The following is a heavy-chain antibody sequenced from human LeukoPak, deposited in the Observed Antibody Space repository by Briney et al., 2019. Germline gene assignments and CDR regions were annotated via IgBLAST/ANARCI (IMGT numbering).Heavy chain of an antibody. V-gene: IGHV1-69*01. Sequence: SVKVSCKASGGTFSSYAISWVRQAPGQGLEWMGGIIPIFGTANYAQKFQGRVTITADESTSTAYMELSSLRSEDTAVYCCARDLGATSGGMDVWGQGTTVTVSS. D-gene: IGHD1-26*01. J-gene: IGHJ6*02. CDR1: GGTFSSYA. CDR3: ARDLGATSGGMDV. CDR2: IIPIFGTA.